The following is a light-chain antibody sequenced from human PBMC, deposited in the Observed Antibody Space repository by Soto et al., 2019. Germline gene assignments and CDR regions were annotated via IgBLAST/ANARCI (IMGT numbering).Light chain of an antibody. CDR1: QSVSSSY. CDR2: GAS. Sequence: IVLTQSPAILALSPGQRATLSCRASQSVSSSYLAWYQQKPGQAPRLLIYGASSRATGIPDRFSGSGSGTDFTLTISRLEPEDFAVYYCQQYGSSPRTFGQGTKVDI. V-gene: IGKV3-20*01. CDR3: QQYGSSPRT. J-gene: IGKJ1*01.